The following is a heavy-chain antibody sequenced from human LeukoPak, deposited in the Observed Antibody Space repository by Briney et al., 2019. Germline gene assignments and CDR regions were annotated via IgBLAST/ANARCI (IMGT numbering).Heavy chain of an antibody. CDR1: DGSISSYY. J-gene: IGHJ6*03. D-gene: IGHD6-6*01. CDR2: IYTSGST. Sequence: SETLSLTCTVSDGSISSYYWCWIRQPAGKGLEWIGRIYTSGSTNYNPSLKSRVTMSVDTSMNQFSLQLSSLHAADTALYYCARTIAARMRGPYYYYMDVGSKATTVTVSS. V-gene: IGHV4-4*07. CDR3: ARTIAARMRGPYYYYMDV.